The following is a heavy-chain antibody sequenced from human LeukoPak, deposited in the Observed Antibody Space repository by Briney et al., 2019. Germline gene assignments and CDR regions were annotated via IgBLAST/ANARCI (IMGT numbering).Heavy chain of an antibody. J-gene: IGHJ4*02. V-gene: IGHV3-23*01. Sequence: GGSLRLSCAASGFTFSSYDMSWVRQAPGKGLEWVSSISGSGGSTYYADSGKGRFTISRDNSKNTPYLQVNSLRAEDTAVYYCAKDADSSGWCDYWGQGTLVTVSS. CDR2: ISGSGGST. CDR1: GFTFSSYD. CDR3: AKDADSSGWCDY. D-gene: IGHD6-19*01.